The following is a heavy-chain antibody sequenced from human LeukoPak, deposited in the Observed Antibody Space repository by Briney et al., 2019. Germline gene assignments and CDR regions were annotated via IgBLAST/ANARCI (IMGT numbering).Heavy chain of an antibody. CDR3: ARVILLSAAVDY. CDR2: IYYSGST. V-gene: IGHV4-39*07. CDR1: GGPISSSSYY. Sequence: SETLSLTRTVSGGPISSSSYYWGWIRQPPGKGLEWIGTIYYSGSTYYNPSLKSRDYISVHTTKNQFSTKPSSVTATDTALFLCARVILLSAAVDYWGQGTLVTVSS. J-gene: IGHJ4*02. D-gene: IGHD3-10*01.